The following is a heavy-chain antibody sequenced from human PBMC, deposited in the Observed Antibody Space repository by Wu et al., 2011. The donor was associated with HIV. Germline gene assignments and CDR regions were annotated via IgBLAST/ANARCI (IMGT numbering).Heavy chain of an antibody. J-gene: IGHJ5*02. CDR1: GGTFSTYS. CDR3: ARTHVVYSNYEGYWFAP. Sequence: QVQLVQSGAEVKKPGSSVKVSCKASGGTFSTYSIAWVRQAPGQGLEWMGRIIPPFGTANYAYKFQGRVTITADESTSTAYMELSSLRSEDTAMYYCARTHVVYSNYEGYWFAPWGQGTLVTVSS. D-gene: IGHD4-11*01. CDR2: IIPPFGTA. V-gene: IGHV1-69*15.